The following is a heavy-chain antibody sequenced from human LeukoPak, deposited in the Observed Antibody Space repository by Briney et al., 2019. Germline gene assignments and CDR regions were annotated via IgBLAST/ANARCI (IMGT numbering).Heavy chain of an antibody. CDR1: GFTLSGSA. Sequence: QTGGSLRLSCAASGFTLSGSAMDWGRQASGEGLGWVGRIRTKPNNYATAYAPSVKGRFTISRDDSKNTASLQMNSLKTEYTALYYCTRPNITNWDSNAFDIWGQGTMVTVSS. V-gene: IGHV3-73*01. D-gene: IGHD1-7*01. CDR2: IRTKPNNYAT. J-gene: IGHJ3*02. CDR3: TRPNITNWDSNAFDI.